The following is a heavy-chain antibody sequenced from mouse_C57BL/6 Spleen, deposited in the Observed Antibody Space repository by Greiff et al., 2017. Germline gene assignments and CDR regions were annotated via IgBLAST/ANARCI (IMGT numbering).Heavy chain of an antibody. CDR1: GYTFTGYW. D-gene: IGHD1-1*01. V-gene: IGHV1-9*01. J-gene: IGHJ2*01. Sequence: QVQLQQSGAELMKPGASVKLSCKATGYTFTGYWIEWVKQRPGHGLEWIGEILPGSGSTNYNEKFKGKATFTADTSSNTAYMQLSSLTTEDSAIYYCARGFITTVVATGDYFDYWGQGTTLTVSS. CDR2: ILPGSGST. CDR3: ARGFITTVVATGDYFDY.